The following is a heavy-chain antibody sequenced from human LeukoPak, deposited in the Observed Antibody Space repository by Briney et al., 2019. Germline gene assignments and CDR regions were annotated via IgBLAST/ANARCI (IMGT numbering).Heavy chain of an antibody. CDR1: GYTFTGYY. CDR3: AVAPGDY. Sequence: ASVKVSCKASGYTFTGYYIHWVRQAPGQGLEWMGWINPNNDYTYYALRFQGGVTLTRDTSISTVYMELTRLTSDDTALYYCAVAPGDYWGQGTLVIVSA. D-gene: IGHD2-21*01. CDR2: INPNNDYT. V-gene: IGHV1-2*02. J-gene: IGHJ4*02.